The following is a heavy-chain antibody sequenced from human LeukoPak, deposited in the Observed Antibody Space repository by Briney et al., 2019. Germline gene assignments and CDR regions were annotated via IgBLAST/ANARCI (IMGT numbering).Heavy chain of an antibody. CDR1: GYSISSGYY. CDR2: IYHSGST. J-gene: IGHJ3*02. CDR3: ARDRGANDAFDI. Sequence: SETLSLTCAVSGYSISSGYYWGWIRQPPGKGLEWIGSIYHSGSTYYNPSLKSRVTISVDTSKNQFSLKLSSVTAADTAVYYCARDRGANDAFDIWGKGTMVTVSS. D-gene: IGHD1-26*01. V-gene: IGHV4-38-2*02.